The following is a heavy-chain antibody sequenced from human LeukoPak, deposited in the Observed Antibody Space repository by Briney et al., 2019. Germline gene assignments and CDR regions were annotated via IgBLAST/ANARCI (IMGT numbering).Heavy chain of an antibody. Sequence: GGSLRLSCAASGFTFSSYSMNWVRQAPGKGLEWVSSISSSSSYIYYADPVKGRFTISRDNAKNSLYLQMNSLRAEDTAVYYCARGASMITFGGVIVRTYYFDYWGQGTLVTVSS. D-gene: IGHD3-16*02. CDR3: ARGASMITFGGVIVRTYYFDY. J-gene: IGHJ4*02. CDR1: GFTFSSYS. V-gene: IGHV3-21*01. CDR2: ISSSSSYI.